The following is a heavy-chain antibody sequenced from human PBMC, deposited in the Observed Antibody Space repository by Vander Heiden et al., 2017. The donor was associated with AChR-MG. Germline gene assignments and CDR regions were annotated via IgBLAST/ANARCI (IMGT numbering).Heavy chain of an antibody. D-gene: IGHD2-15*01. Sequence: EVQLVQSGAEVKKPGESLKISCKGSGYSFTSYWIGWVRQVPGKGLEWMGIIYPGDSDTRYSPSFQGQVTISADKSISTAYLQWSSLKASDTAMYYCARRGFPVEDIVVVVAAPKTYYYYGMDVWGQGTTVTVSS. V-gene: IGHV5-51*01. CDR1: GYSFTSYW. CDR2: IYPGDSDT. J-gene: IGHJ6*02. CDR3: ARRGFPVEDIVVVVAAPKTYYYYGMDV.